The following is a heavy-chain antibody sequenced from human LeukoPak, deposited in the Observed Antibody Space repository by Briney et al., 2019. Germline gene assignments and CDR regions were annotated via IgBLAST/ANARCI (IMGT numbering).Heavy chain of an antibody. V-gene: IGHV3-15*01. CDR3: TTDLPYDSSGYQP. CDR1: GFTFSNAW. J-gene: IGHJ4*03. D-gene: IGHD3-22*01. Sequence: PRGSLTLSCAASGFTFSNAWMSWVSQAPEKGLEWVGRIKSKTDGGTTDYAAPVKGRFTISRDDSKNTLYLQMNSLKTEDTAVYYCTTDLPYDSSGYQPWGHRTIVSVSS. CDR2: IKSKTDGGTT.